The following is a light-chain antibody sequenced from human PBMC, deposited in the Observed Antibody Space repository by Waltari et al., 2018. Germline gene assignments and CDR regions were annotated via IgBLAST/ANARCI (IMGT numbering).Light chain of an antibody. CDR1: TSDLGGYNY. CDR3: CSFTSSSTWV. J-gene: IGLJ3*02. CDR2: DVN. V-gene: IGLV2-14*01. Sequence: QSALTQPASVSGSPGQSITISCTGTTSDLGGYNYVSGYQQHPGKAPKLLMYDVNSRPSGVSNRFSCSKSGNTASLIISGLQAEDEADYYCCSFTSSSTWVFGGGTKLTVL.